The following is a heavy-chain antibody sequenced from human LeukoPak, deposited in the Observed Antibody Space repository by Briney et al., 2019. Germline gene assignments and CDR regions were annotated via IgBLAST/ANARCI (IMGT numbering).Heavy chain of an antibody. J-gene: IGHJ3*02. CDR1: GGSISSYY. CDR2: IYYSGST. D-gene: IGHD3-16*01. V-gene: IGHV4-59*08. CDR3: ARHDGRVGGRGDAFDI. Sequence: SETLSLTCTVSGGSISSYYWSWIRQPPGKGLQWIGYIYYSGSTNYNPSLKSRVTISVDTSKNQFSLKLSSVTAADTAVHYCARHDGRVGGRGDAFDIWGQGTMVTVSS.